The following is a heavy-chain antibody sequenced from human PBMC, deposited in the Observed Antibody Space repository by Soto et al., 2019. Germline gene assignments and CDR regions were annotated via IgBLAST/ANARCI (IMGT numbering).Heavy chain of an antibody. D-gene: IGHD3-9*01. J-gene: IGHJ4*02. CDR1: GGSISSSSYY. V-gene: IGHV4-39*01. CDR3: ARHRGYYDILTGYYTELNFDY. Sequence: SETLSLTCTVSGGSISSSSYYWGWIRQPPGKGLVWTGSIYYSGTTYYNPSLKSRVTISVDTSKNQFSLKLSSVTTADTAVYYCARHRGYYDILTGYYTELNFDYWGQGTLVTVSS. CDR2: IYYSGTT.